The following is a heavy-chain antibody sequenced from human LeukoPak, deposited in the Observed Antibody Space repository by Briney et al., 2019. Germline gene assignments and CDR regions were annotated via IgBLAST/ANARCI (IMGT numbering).Heavy chain of an antibody. CDR1: GYTFTDFY. CDR3: ARGVRGSYLSAF. J-gene: IGHJ4*02. V-gene: IGHV1-2*02. CDR2: INPKLDGS. Sequence: ASVKVSCKTSGYTFTDFYIHWVRQAPGQGIEWLGWINPKLDGSHYAERFEGRVTLTRDTSITTAYMELSDLTHDDTAIYYCARGVRGSYLSAFWGQGTLVTVSS. D-gene: IGHD1-26*01.